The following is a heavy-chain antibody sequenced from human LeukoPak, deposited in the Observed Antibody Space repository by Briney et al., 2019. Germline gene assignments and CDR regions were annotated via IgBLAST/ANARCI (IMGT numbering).Heavy chain of an antibody. CDR2: ISYDGSNK. J-gene: IGHJ4*02. Sequence: GGSLRLSCAASGFTFSSYGMHWVRQAPGKGLEWVAVISYDGSNKYYADSVKGRFTISRDNSKNTLYLQMNSLRAEDTAVYYCARDPKSRGVASGNFDYWGQGALVTVSS. CDR3: ARDPKSRGVASGNFDY. D-gene: IGHD3-10*01. CDR1: GFTFSSYG. V-gene: IGHV3-30*03.